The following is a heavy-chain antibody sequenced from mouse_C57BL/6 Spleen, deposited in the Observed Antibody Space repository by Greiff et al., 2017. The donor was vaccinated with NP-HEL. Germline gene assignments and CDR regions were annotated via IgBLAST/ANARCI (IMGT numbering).Heavy chain of an antibody. D-gene: IGHD1-1*01. J-gene: IGHJ1*03. CDR1: GYTFTSYW. V-gene: IGHV1-69*01. CDR2: IDPSDSYT. Sequence: QVQLQQPGAELVMPGASVKLSCKASGYTFTSYWMHWVKQRPGQGLEWIGEIDPSDSYTNYNQKFKGKSTLTVDKSSSTAYMQLSSLTSEDSAVYYCARSLHYYGSSTGYFDVWGTGTTVTVSS. CDR3: ARSLHYYGSSTGYFDV.